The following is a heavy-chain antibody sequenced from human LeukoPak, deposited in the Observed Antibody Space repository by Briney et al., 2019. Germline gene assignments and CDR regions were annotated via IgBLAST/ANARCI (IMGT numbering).Heavy chain of an antibody. CDR1: GFTFSDYY. D-gene: IGHD3-3*01. J-gene: IGHJ4*02. V-gene: IGHV3-11*04. CDR2: ISSSSSTI. CDR3: ARDLSALTYYDFWSGYYPFDY. Sequence: GGSLRLSCAASGFTFSDYYMSWIRQAPGKGLEWVSYISSSSSTIYYADSVKGRFTISRDNAKNSLYLQMNSLRAEDTAVYCCARDLSALTYYDFWSGYYPFDYWGQGTLVTVSS.